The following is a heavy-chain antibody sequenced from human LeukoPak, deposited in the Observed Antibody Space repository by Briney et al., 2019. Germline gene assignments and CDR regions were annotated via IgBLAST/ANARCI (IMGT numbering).Heavy chain of an antibody. D-gene: IGHD3-10*01. CDR1: GFTFSSYA. V-gene: IGHV3-23*01. CDR3: GTNYYGSGSYYSPIDY. CDR2: ISGSGGST. Sequence: GGSLRLSCAASGFTFSSYAMSWVRQAPGKGLEWVSAISGSGGSTYYADSVKGRFTISRDNSKNTLYLQMNSLRAEDTAVYYCGTNYYGSGSYYSPIDYWGQGTLVTVSS. J-gene: IGHJ4*02.